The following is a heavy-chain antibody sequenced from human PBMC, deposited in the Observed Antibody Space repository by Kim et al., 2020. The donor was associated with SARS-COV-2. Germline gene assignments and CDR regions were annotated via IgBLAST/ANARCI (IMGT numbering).Heavy chain of an antibody. V-gene: IGHV4-59*08. Sequence: SETLSLTCTVSGGSISSYYWSWIRQPPGKGLEWIGYIYYSGSTNYNPSLKGRVTISVDTSKNQFSLKLSSVTAADTAVYYCARHPPRYYYDSSGYEDPLDAFDIWGQGTMVTVSS. CDR1: GGSISSYY. J-gene: IGHJ3*02. CDR2: IYYSGST. D-gene: IGHD3-22*01. CDR3: ARHPPRYYYDSSGYEDPLDAFDI.